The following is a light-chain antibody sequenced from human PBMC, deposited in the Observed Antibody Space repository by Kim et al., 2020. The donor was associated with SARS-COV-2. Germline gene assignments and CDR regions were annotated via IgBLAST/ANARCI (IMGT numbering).Light chain of an antibody. CDR2: AAS. V-gene: IGKV1-6*01. CDR1: QGLRND. J-gene: IGKJ2*01. Sequence: AIQLTQSPLYLSASVGDRVNITCRASQGLRNDLSWYQQKPGKAPKLLIYAASDLQSGVPSRFSGSVSGTDFTLTVTSLQPDDFATYYCMQDFDYPYTFGQGTKLEI. CDR3: MQDFDYPYT.